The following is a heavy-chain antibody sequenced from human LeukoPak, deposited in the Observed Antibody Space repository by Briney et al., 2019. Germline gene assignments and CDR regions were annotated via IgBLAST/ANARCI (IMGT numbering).Heavy chain of an antibody. J-gene: IGHJ3*02. CDR3: AKYGNTFDM. V-gene: IGHV3-30*02. D-gene: IGHD2/OR15-2a*01. CDR2: IRYDVTSK. Sequence: GGSLRLSCAASGFTFNTYGVHWVRQAPGKGLEWVSFIRYDVTSKFYADSVKGRFTISRDNSKNTLYLQMSSLRVEDTAVYYCAKYGNTFDMWGQGTMVTVSS. CDR1: GFTFNTYG.